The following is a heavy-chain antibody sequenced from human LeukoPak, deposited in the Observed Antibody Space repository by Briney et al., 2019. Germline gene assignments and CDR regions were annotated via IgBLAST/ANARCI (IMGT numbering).Heavy chain of an antibody. CDR2: IIPIFGTA. V-gene: IGHV1-69*13. Sequence: SVKVSCKASGGTFSSYAISWVRQAPGQGLEWMGGIIPIFGTANYAQKFQGRVTITADESTSTAYMELSSLRSEDTAIYYCTKGPYTSGWYDYWGQGTLVTVSS. CDR1: GGTFSSYA. J-gene: IGHJ4*02. D-gene: IGHD6-19*01. CDR3: TKGPYTSGWYDY.